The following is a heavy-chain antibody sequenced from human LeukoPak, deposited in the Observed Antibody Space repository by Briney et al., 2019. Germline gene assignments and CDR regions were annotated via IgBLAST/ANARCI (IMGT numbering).Heavy chain of an antibody. CDR2: IWYDGSNK. V-gene: IGHV3-33*01. D-gene: IGHD3-22*01. CDR3: ARDLPIYDSSGYYPS. Sequence: GRSLRLSCAASGFTFSSYGMHWVRQAPGKGLEWVAVIWYDGSNKYYADSVKGRFTISRDNSKNTLYLQMNSLRAEDTAVYYCARDLPIYDSSGYYPSWGQGTLVTVSS. J-gene: IGHJ4*02. CDR1: GFTFSSYG.